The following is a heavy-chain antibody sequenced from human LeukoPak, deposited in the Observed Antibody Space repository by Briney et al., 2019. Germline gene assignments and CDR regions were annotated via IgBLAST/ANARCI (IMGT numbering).Heavy chain of an antibody. V-gene: IGHV3-21*04. CDR2: ISSSSSCI. J-gene: IGHJ6*04. CDR3: AKGRLGCSSTSCYVDYYYYGMDV. CDR1: GFTFSSYS. D-gene: IGHD2-2*01. Sequence: GGSLRLSCAASGFTFSSYSMNWVRQAPGKGLEWVSSISSSSSCIYYADSVKGRFTISRDNAKNSLYLQMNSLRAEDTAVYYCAKGRLGCSSTSCYVDYYYYGMDVWGKGTTVTVSS.